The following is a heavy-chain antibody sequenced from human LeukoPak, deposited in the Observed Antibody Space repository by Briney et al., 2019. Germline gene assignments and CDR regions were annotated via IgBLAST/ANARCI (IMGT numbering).Heavy chain of an antibody. CDR2: ISYDGSNK. D-gene: IGHD3-3*01. CDR1: GFTFSSYG. V-gene: IGHV3-30*18. CDR3: AKCLMHYDFWSGSPHGMDV. J-gene: IGHJ6*02. Sequence: PGRSLRLSCAASGFTFSSYGMHWVRQAPGKGLEWVAVISYDGSNKYYADSVKGRFTISRDNSKNTLYLQMNSLRAEDTAVYYCAKCLMHYDFWSGSPHGMDVWGQGTTATVSS.